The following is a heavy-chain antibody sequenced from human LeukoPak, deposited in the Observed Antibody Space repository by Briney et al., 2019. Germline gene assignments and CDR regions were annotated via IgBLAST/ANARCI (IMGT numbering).Heavy chain of an antibody. CDR2: INHSGST. J-gene: IGHJ5*02. CDR1: GGSFSGYY. D-gene: IGHD3-10*01. CDR3: ARLWGSGSYYPRHNWFDP. Sequence: SETLSLTCAVYGGSFSGYYWSWIRQPPGKGLEWIGEINHSGSTNYNPSLKSRVTISVDTPKNQFSLKLSSVTAADTAVYYCARLWGSGSYYPRHNWFDPWGQGTLVTVSS. V-gene: IGHV4-34*01.